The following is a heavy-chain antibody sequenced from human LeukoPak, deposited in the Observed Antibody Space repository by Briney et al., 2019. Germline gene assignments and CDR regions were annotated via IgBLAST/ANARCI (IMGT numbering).Heavy chain of an antibody. CDR1: GFTFSSYW. J-gene: IGHJ3*02. CDR3: ARFETCQCDDVFDI. Sequence: GGSLRLSCAASGFTFSSYWMYWVRQAPGKGLVWVSRINSDGSSTSYADSVKGRFTISRDNAKNTLYLQMNSLRAEDTAVYFCARFETCQCDDVFDIWGQGTMVTVSS. CDR2: INSDGSST. V-gene: IGHV3-74*01. D-gene: IGHD3-9*01.